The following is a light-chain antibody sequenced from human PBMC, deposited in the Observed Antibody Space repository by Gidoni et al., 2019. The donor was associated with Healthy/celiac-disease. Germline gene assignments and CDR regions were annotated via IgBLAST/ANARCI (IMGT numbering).Light chain of an antibody. J-gene: IGKJ2*01. CDR2: GAS. Sequence: EIVLTQSPGTLFLSPGERATLSCRASQSVCSSYLAWYQQKPGQAPRLLIYGASSRATGIPDRFIGSGSGTDFALTISRLEPEDFAVYYCQQYVSSPGTFXQXTKLEIK. CDR1: QSVCSSY. V-gene: IGKV3-20*01. CDR3: QQYVSSPGT.